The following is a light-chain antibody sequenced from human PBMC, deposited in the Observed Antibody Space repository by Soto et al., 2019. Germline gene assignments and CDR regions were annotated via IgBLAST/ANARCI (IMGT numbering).Light chain of an antibody. J-gene: IGKJ1*01. CDR2: GAS. CDR3: HQYDSSPWT. V-gene: IGKV3-20*01. CDR1: QSVSSSY. Sequence: EIVLTQSPGTLSLSPGERVTISCRASQSVSSSYLAWYQQKPGQAPRLLIYGASSRATGIPDRFSGSGSGTDFTLTISRLEPEDFAVYFCHQYDSSPWTFGQGTKVDIK.